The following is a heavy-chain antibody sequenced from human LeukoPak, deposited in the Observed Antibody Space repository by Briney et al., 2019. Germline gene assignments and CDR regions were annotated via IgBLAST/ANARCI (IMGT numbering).Heavy chain of an antibody. V-gene: IGHV3-23*01. Sequence: GSLRLSCAASGFIFSNYGMNWVRQAPGKGLEWVAAISASGSATSYADSVRGRFTISRDNSKSTTYLQMNSLRAEDTAVFYCAKDLHLRDFWSGYFDYWGQGIPVTVSS. CDR1: GFIFSNYG. CDR3: AKDLHLRDFWSGYFDY. CDR2: ISASGSAT. J-gene: IGHJ4*02. D-gene: IGHD3-3*01.